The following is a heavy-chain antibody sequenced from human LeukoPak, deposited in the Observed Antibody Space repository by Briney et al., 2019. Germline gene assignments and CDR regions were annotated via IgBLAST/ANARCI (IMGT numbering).Heavy chain of an antibody. CDR3: AREDFFTPHS. D-gene: IGHD3/OR15-3a*01. Sequence: PGGSLRLSCAASGFPFSAYYMTWIRQAPGKGLEWVSSIGFSSIGYSSDHLKYADSVKGRFTISRDNAKSSLFLQMDSLRAEDTAVYFCAREDFFTPHSWGQGTLVTVSS. J-gene: IGHJ4*02. CDR1: GFPFSAYY. CDR2: IGFSSIGYSSDHL. V-gene: IGHV3-11*05.